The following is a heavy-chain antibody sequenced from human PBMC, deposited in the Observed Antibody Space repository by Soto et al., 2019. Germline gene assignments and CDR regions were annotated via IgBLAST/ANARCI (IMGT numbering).Heavy chain of an antibody. CDR3: GRGAILGSMDV. V-gene: IGHV1-2*02. Sequence: VASVKVSCKASGYTFTGYYIHWVRLAPGQGLEWMGWINPNNGATNYAQQFQGRVTMTTDTSIRSAYMDLSRLTSDDTATYWCGRGAILGSMDVWGQGTTVTVSS. CDR1: GYTFTGYY. CDR2: INPNNGAT. D-gene: IGHD1-26*01. J-gene: IGHJ6*02.